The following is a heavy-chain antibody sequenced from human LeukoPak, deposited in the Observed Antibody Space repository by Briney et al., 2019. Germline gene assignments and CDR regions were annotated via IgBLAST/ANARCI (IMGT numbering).Heavy chain of an antibody. CDR2: ISDSGGET. Sequence: GGSLRLSCAASGFVFSRYVMSWVRQAPGKGLEWVSSISDSGGETHYAESVKGRFTISRDNSKNTLYLQMNSLRDDDTGVYYCAKAFREFGSSSYGSFDDWGQGTMVTVSS. D-gene: IGHD6-13*01. CDR1: GFVFSRYV. CDR3: AKAFREFGSSSYGSFDD. J-gene: IGHJ3*01. V-gene: IGHV3-23*01.